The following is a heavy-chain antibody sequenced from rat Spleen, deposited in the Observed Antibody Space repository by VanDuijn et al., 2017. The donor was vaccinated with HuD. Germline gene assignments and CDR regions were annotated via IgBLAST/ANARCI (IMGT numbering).Heavy chain of an antibody. CDR1: GFTFNNYW. V-gene: IGHV5-31*01. J-gene: IGHJ1*01. CDR2: ITHNDGTT. Sequence: EVQLVESGGGLVQPGGSLKLSCVASGFTFNNYWMTWIRQAPGKGLEWVASITHNDGTTYYPDSVEGRFTVSRDNARSTLYLQMNSLRSEDTATYYCARQSHYWYFDFWGPGTMVTVSS. D-gene: IGHD3-8*01. CDR3: ARQSHYWYFDF.